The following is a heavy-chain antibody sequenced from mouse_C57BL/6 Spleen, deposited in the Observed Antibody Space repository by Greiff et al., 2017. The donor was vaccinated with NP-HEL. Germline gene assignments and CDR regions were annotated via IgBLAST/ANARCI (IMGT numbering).Heavy chain of an antibody. V-gene: IGHV7-3*01. CDR2: IRNKANGYTT. Sequence: EVQRVESGGGLVQPGGSLSLSCAASGFTFTDYYMSWVRQPPGKALEWLGFIRNKANGYTTEYSASVKGRFTISRDNSQSILYLQMNALRAEDSATYYCARSIYYDYADDPFDAMDYWGQGTSVTVSS. CDR3: ARSIYYDYADDPFDAMDY. J-gene: IGHJ4*01. CDR1: GFTFTDYY. D-gene: IGHD2-4*01.